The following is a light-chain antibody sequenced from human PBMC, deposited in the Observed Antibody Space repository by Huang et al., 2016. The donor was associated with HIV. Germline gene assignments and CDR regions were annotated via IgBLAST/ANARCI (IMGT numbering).Light chain of an antibody. CDR1: QPIASD. CDR3: QQYHSWSPLT. V-gene: IGKV3-15*01. CDR2: GAS. J-gene: IGKJ4*01. Sequence: EIVLTQSTATLSVTPGEGVTLSCRASQPIASDLAWYQHRLGQSPKLLIYGASTRATGIPPRFSGSGSGSDFTLSITDLQSEDFGLYYCQQYHSWSPLTFGGGTKVEIK.